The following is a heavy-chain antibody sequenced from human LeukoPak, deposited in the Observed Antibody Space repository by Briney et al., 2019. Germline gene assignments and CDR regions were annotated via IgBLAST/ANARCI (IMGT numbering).Heavy chain of an antibody. V-gene: IGHV1-18*01. CDR3: ARDSSVHGTPDYGDYWYFDL. CDR2: ISAYNGNT. CDR1: GYTFTSYG. Sequence: ASVKVSCKASGYTFTSYGISWVRQAPGQGLEWMGWISAYNGNTNYAQKLQGRVTMTTDTSTSTAYMELRSLRSDDTAVYYCARDSSVHGTPDYGDYWYFDLWGRGTLVTVSS. D-gene: IGHD4-17*01. J-gene: IGHJ2*01.